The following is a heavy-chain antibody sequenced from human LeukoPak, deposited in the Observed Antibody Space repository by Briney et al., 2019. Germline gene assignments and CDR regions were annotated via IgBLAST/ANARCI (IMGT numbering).Heavy chain of an antibody. D-gene: IGHD4-17*01. Sequence: SETLSLTCTVSGGSISSYYWSWIRQPPGKGLEWIGYIYYSGSTNYDPSLKSRVTISVDTSKNQFSLKLSSVTAADTAVYYCARAGYGDYVDYWGQGTLVTVSS. CDR1: GGSISSYY. V-gene: IGHV4-59*01. J-gene: IGHJ4*02. CDR2: IYYSGST. CDR3: ARAGYGDYVDY.